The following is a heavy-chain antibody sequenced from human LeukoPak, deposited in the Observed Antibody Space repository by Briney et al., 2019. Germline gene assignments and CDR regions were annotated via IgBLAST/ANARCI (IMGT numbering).Heavy chain of an antibody. CDR1: GGFINSHY. D-gene: IGHD4-17*01. J-gene: IGHJ5*02. CDR3: ARGGTTVTPGLLWFDP. CDR2: IYYSGST. Sequence: KPSETLSLTCSVCGGFINSHYWSLIRQPPGKGLEWIGYIYYSGSTKYNPSLKSRVTISVDTSKNQFSLKLSSVTAADTAVYYCARGGTTVTPGLLWFDPWGQGTLVTVSS. V-gene: IGHV4-59*11.